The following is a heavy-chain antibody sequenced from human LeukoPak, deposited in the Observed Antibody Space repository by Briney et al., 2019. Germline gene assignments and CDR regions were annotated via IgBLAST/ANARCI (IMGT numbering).Heavy chain of an antibody. V-gene: IGHV6-1*01. CDR2: TYYRSKWYS. CDR3: ARVPNYYDSSGYYGGPPSHAFDI. Sequence: SQTLSLTCAISGDSVSRNTAGWNWIRQSPSRGLEWLGRTYYRSKWYSDFAPSVRNRITINPDTSKNQFSLQLNSVTPEDTAVYYCARVPNYYDSSGYYGGPPSHAFDIWGQGTMVTVSS. CDR1: GDSVSRNTAG. J-gene: IGHJ3*02. D-gene: IGHD3-22*01.